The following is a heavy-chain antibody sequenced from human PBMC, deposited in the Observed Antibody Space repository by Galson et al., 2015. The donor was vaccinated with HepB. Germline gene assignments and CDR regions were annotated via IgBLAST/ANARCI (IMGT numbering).Heavy chain of an antibody. CDR2: TYYRSKWYN. D-gene: IGHD3-10*01. CDR1: GDSVSSNSAA. J-gene: IGHJ5*02. V-gene: IGHV6-1*01. Sequence: CAISGDSVSSNSAAWNWIRQSPSRGLEWLGRTYYRSKWYNDYAVSVKSRITINPDTSKNQFSLQLNSVTPEDTAVYYCARDVSLWFGETIVFDPRGRGTLVTVSS. CDR3: ARDVSLWFGETIVFDP.